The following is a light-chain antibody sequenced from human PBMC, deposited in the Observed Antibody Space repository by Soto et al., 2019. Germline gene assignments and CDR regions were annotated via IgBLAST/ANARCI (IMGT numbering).Light chain of an antibody. CDR3: AAWDDSLRGHWA. CDR2: EVS. V-gene: IGLV2-8*01. CDR1: SSDIGGYNY. Sequence: QSALTQPPSASGSPGQSVAISCTGTSSDIGGYNYVSWYQQHPGKAPKLMIFEVSQRPSGVPDRFSGSKSGNTASLTVSGLQAEDEADYYCAAWDDSLRGHWAFGGGTKLTVL. J-gene: IGLJ3*02.